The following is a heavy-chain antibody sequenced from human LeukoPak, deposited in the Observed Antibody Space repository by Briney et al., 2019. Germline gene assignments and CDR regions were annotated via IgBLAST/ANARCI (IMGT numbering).Heavy chain of an antibody. J-gene: IGHJ5*02. V-gene: IGHV1-69*05. Sequence: ASVKVSCKASGGTFSSYAISWVRQAPGQGLEWMGGIIPIFGTANYAQKFQGRVTITTDESTSTAYMELSSLRSEDTAVYYCARASPLATLDTWGFDPWGQGTLVTVSS. D-gene: IGHD5-24*01. CDR2: IIPIFGTA. CDR3: ARASPLATLDTWGFDP. CDR1: GGTFSSYA.